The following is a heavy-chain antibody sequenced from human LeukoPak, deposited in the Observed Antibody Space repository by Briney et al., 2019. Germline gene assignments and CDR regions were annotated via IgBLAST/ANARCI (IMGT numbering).Heavy chain of an antibody. V-gene: IGHV3-21*01. J-gene: IGHJ5*02. Sequence: PGGSLRLSCAASGLTFSSYSMNWVRQAPGKGLEWVSSISSSSSYIYYADSVKGRFTISRDNAKNSLYLQMNSLRAEDTAVYYCAREREGALSPIFTSGSYWFDPWGQGTLVTVSS. D-gene: IGHD1-26*01. CDR1: GLTFSSYS. CDR3: AREREGALSPIFTSGSYWFDP. CDR2: ISSSSSYI.